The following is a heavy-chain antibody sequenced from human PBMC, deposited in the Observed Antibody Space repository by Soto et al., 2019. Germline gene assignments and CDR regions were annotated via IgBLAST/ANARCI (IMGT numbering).Heavy chain of an antibody. CDR3: ARDRMAPIKNPFVY. V-gene: IGHV3-11*01. CDR1: GFTFSDYY. Sequence: PGGALRLSCAASGFTFSDYYMSWIRQAPGKGLEWVSYISSSGSTIYDADSVMGRFTISRDNAKNSLYLQMNGLRAEDTAVYYCARDRMAPIKNPFVYWGQGTLVTVSS. D-gene: IGHD2-15*01. J-gene: IGHJ4*02. CDR2: ISSSGSTI.